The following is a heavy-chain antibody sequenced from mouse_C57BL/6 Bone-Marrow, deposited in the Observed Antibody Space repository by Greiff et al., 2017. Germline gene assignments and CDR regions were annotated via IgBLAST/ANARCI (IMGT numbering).Heavy chain of an antibody. CDR1: GFTFSSYG. J-gene: IGHJ1*03. V-gene: IGHV5-6*01. D-gene: IGHD1-1*01. CDR3: ARHRHITTVVATPYWYFEV. Sequence: EVQVVESGGDLVKPGGSLKLSCAASGFTFSSYGMSWVRQTPDKRLEWVATISSGGSYTYYPDSVKGRFTISRDNAKNTLYLQMSSLKSEDTAMYYCARHRHITTVVATPYWYFEVWGTGTTVTVSS. CDR2: ISSGGSYT.